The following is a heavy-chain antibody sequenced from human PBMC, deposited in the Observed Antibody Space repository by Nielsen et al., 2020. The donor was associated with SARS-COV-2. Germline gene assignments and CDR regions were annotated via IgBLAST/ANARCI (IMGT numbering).Heavy chain of an antibody. CDR1: GFTFSSYS. D-gene: IGHD1-26*01. CDR3: ARDQGELSFDY. Sequence: GESLKISCAASGFTFSSYSMNWVRQAPGQGLEWMGRINPNSGGANYAQKLQGRVTMTTDTSTSTAYMELRSLRSDDTAVYYCARDQGELSFDYWGQGTLVTVSS. J-gene: IGHJ4*02. CDR2: INPNSGGA. V-gene: IGHV1-18*01.